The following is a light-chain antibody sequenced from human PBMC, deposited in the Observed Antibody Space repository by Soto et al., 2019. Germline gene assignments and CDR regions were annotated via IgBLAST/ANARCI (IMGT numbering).Light chain of an antibody. V-gene: IGKV1-5*01. J-gene: IGKJ2*01. Sequence: DIQMTQSPSTLSASVGDRVTITCRSSQDINTWLAWYQQKPGKAPKVLIYDALNLESGVPSRFSGSGSGTDFTLTISCLQSEDFATYYCQQYYSYPPTSGQGTKVDIK. CDR2: DAL. CDR1: QDINTW. CDR3: QQYYSYPPT.